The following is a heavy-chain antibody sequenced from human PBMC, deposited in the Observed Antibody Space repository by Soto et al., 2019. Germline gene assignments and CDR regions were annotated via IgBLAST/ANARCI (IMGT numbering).Heavy chain of an antibody. CDR1: GITFSSLG. Sequence: GGSLRLSCAASGITFSSLGMTWVRQAPGKGLQWVSGITEGGGSTYYADSVKGRFTISRDNSKNTLYLQMNSLRVEDTAVYYCASRGGSPYYFDYWGQGTLVTVSS. CDR3: ASRGGSPYYFDY. CDR2: ITEGGGST. V-gene: IGHV3-23*01. J-gene: IGHJ4*02. D-gene: IGHD2-2*01.